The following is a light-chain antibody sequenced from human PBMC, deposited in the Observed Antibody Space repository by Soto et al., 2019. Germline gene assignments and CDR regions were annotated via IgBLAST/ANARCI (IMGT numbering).Light chain of an antibody. Sequence: EIVLTHFPGTLSLSPGERATLSCRASRSVSNNYLAWYQQKPGQAPRLVIFGASNRATGIPDRFSASGSGTEFTLTISRLEPEDVAVYYCQQYATSPLTFGHGTKVDIK. V-gene: IGKV3-20*01. CDR3: QQYATSPLT. J-gene: IGKJ1*01. CDR2: GAS. CDR1: RSVSNNY.